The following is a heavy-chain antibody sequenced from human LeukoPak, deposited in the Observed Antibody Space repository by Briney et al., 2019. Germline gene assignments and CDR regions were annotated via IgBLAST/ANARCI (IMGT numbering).Heavy chain of an antibody. J-gene: IGHJ4*02. CDR3: ARFLDDYCSSTSCYSYLDS. CDR2: IYYSGST. D-gene: IGHD2-2*01. CDR1: GGSISSHY. V-gene: IGHV4-59*11. Sequence: SETLSLTCTVSGGSISSHYWSWIRQPPGKGLEWIGYIYYSGSTNYNPSLKSRVTISVDTSKNQFSLKLSSVTAADTAVYYCARFLDDYCSSTSCYSYLDSWGQGPLVTVS.